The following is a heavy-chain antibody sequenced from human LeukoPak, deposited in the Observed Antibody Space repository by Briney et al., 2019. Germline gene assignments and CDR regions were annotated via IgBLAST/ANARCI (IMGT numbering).Heavy chain of an antibody. CDR2: IRYDGSNK. J-gene: IGHJ4*02. D-gene: IGHD3-22*01. CDR3: AKDLNPHSSGGQGSLDY. CDR1: GFTFSSYG. Sequence: GGSLRLSCAASGFTFSSYGMHWVRQAPGKGLEWVAFIRYDGSNKYYADSVKGRFTISRDNSKNTLYLQMNSLRAEDTAVYYCAKDLNPHSSGGQGSLDYWGQGTLVTVSS. V-gene: IGHV3-30*02.